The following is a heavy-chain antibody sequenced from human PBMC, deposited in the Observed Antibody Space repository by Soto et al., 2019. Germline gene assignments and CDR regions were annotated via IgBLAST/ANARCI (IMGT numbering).Heavy chain of an antibody. J-gene: IGHJ6*02. D-gene: IGHD6-6*01. CDR3: ARDLLSIAARPGGYYYNYGMDV. Sequence: TLSVACTVSVGSISCGGYCWIGQHPGRGLDWIGYIYYSGSTYYNPSLKSRVTISVDTSKNQFSLKLSSVTAADTAVYYCARDLLSIAARPGGYYYNYGMDVWGQGTTVTVSS. V-gene: IGHV4-31*03. CDR2: IYYSGST. CDR1: VGSISCGGY.